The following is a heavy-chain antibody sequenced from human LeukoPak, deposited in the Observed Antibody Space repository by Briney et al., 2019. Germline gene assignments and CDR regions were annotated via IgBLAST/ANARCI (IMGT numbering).Heavy chain of an antibody. D-gene: IGHD3-3*01. V-gene: IGHV3-66*01. J-gene: IGHJ4*02. CDR1: GFTVSSNY. Sequence: GGSLRLSCAASGFTVSSNYMNWVRQAPGKGLEWVSVIYSGGSTYYADSVKGRFTISRDNSKNTLYLQMNSLRAEDTAVYYCASATIFGVVIYYWGQGTLVTVSS. CDR2: IYSGGST. CDR3: ASATIFGVVIYY.